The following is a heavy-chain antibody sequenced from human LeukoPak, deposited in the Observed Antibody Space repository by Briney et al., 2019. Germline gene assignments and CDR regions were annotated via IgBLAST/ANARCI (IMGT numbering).Heavy chain of an antibody. J-gene: IGHJ4*02. CDR3: AKVKQWLVLSLDY. CDR2: ISADGSST. Sequence: GGSLRLSCAASGFTFSRFSVHWVRQVSGKGLVWVSRISADGSSTNYADSVKGRFTISRDNSKNTLYLQMNSLRAEDTAVYYCAKVKQWLVLSLDYWGQGTLVTVSS. V-gene: IGHV3-74*01. D-gene: IGHD6-19*01. CDR1: GFTFSRFS.